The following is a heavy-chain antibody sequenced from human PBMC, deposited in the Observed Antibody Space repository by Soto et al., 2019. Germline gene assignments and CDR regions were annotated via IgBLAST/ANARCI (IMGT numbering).Heavy chain of an antibody. Sequence: PGGSLRLSCAASGFTFSSYSMNWVRQAPGKGLEWVSSISSSSSYIYYADSVKGRFTITRDNAKNSLYLQMNSLRAEDTAVYYCARDRALYYYDSSGCYHGWFDPWGQGTLVTVSS. J-gene: IGHJ5*02. D-gene: IGHD3-22*01. V-gene: IGHV3-21*01. CDR1: GFTFSSYS. CDR2: ISSSSSYI. CDR3: ARDRALYYYDSSGCYHGWFDP.